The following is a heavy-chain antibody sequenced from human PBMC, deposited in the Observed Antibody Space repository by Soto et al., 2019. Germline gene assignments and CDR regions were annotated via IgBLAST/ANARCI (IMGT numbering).Heavy chain of an antibody. J-gene: IGHJ6*03. D-gene: IGHD1-1*01. Sequence: GGSLRLSCVTSGFSFTSHGFHWVRQAPGKGLEWVSVIWFSGGSKYYADSVKGRFTISRDNSKNTLYLQMNSLRAEDTAVYYCAKQLEPTDYYYYYYMDVWGKGTTVTVSS. CDR3: AKQLEPTDYYYYYYMDV. CDR2: IWFSGGSK. CDR1: GFSFTSHG. V-gene: IGHV3-33*06.